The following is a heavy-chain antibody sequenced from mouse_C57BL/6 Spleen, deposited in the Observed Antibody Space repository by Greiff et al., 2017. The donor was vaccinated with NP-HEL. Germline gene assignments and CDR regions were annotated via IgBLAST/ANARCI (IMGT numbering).Heavy chain of an antibody. CDR2: ISDGGSYT. D-gene: IGHD1-1*01. CDR3: ARERYGSSYWYFDV. Sequence: EVQVVESGGGLVKPGGSLKLSCAASGFTFSSYAMSWVRQTPEKRLEWVATISDGGSYTYSPDNVKGRFTISRDNAKNNLYLQMSHLKSEDTAMYYCARERYGSSYWYFDVWGTGTTVTVSS. V-gene: IGHV5-4*01. J-gene: IGHJ1*03. CDR1: GFTFSSYA.